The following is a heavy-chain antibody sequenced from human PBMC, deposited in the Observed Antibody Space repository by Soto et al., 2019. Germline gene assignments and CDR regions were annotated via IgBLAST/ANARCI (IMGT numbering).Heavy chain of an antibody. Sequence: GASVKVSCKASGYTFTSYYMHWVRQAPGQGLEWMGIINPSGGSTSYAQKFQGRVTMTRDTSTSTVYMELSSLRSEDTAVYYCAISRITTFGVVTPEDYYMDVWGKGTTVTVSS. V-gene: IGHV1-46*03. CDR2: INPSGGST. D-gene: IGHD3-3*01. CDR1: GYTFTSYY. J-gene: IGHJ6*03. CDR3: AISRITTFGVVTPEDYYMDV.